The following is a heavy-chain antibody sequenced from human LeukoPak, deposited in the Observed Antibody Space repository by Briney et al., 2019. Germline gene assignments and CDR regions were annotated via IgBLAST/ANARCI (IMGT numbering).Heavy chain of an antibody. V-gene: IGHV4-61*02. CDR2: IYTSGST. J-gene: IGHJ6*03. CDR3: ARAKVRLYYYYYMDV. D-gene: IGHD3-10*01. Sequence: SQTLSLTCTVSGGSISSGSYYWSWIRQPAGKGLEWIGRIYTSGSTNYNPSLKSRVTISVDTSKNQFSLKLSSVTAADTAVYYCARAKVRLYYYYYMDVWGKGTTATVSS. CDR1: GGSISSGSYY.